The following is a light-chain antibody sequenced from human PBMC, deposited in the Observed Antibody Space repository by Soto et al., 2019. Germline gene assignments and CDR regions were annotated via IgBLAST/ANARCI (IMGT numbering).Light chain of an antibody. J-gene: IGKJ2*01. V-gene: IGKV1-5*01. Sequence: DIQMTQSPSTLSASVGDTVTITCRASQSISTWMAWFQQKPGKAPKLLIYDASTLGGGVPSRFSGSASGPEFSLTISSLQPDAFATYYCQHYDSYPYTFGPGTKVEI. CDR1: QSISTW. CDR3: QHYDSYPYT. CDR2: DAS.